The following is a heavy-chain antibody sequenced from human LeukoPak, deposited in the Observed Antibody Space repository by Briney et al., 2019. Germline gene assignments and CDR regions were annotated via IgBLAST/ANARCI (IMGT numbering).Heavy chain of an antibody. J-gene: IGHJ4*02. V-gene: IGHV4-39*07. CDR1: GGSISSSSYY. CDR2: INHSGST. D-gene: IGHD3-10*01. Sequence: SETLSLTCTVSGGSISSSSYYWSWIRQPPGKGLEWIGEINHSGSTNYNPSLKSRVTISVDTSKNQFSLKLSSVTAADTAVYYCARGAFSTMVRGAHFAKFDYWGQGTLVTVSS. CDR3: ARGAFSTMVRGAHFAKFDY.